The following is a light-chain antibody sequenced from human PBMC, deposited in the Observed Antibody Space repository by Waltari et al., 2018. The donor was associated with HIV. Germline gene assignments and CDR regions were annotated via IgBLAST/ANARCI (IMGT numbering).Light chain of an antibody. CDR1: DSNIGADHA. Sequence: QSVLTQPPSVSGAPGQRVTISCSGIDSNIGADHAVHWSQQLPGTAPKIRIYGDNLRPSGVPDRCSASKSGASAFLASTGLQLEDEADYFCQSFDTSLLALYVFGTGTKVTVL. CDR3: QSFDTSLLALYV. V-gene: IGLV1-40*01. CDR2: GDN. J-gene: IGLJ1*01.